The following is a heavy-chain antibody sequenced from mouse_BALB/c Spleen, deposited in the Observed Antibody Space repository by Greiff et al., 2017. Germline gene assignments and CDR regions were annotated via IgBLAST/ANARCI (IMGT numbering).Heavy chain of an antibody. CDR3: ARSRYGRTPGNAMDY. CDR2: IYPGSGNT. D-gene: IGHD2-10*02. CDR1: GYTFTDYY. V-gene: IGHV1-77*01. J-gene: IGHJ4*01. Sequence: QVQLQQSGAELARPGASVKLSCKASGYTFTDYYINWVKPRTGQGLEWIGEIYPGSGNTYYNEKFKGKATLTADKSSSTAYMQLSSLTSEDSAVYFCARSRYGRTPGNAMDYWGQGTSVTVSS.